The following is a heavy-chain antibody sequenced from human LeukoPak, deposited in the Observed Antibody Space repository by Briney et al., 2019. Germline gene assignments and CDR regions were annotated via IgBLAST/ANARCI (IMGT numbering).Heavy chain of an antibody. D-gene: IGHD2-8*01. CDR1: GGSISSSTYH. CDR3: ARLLGAVLGTSGH. V-gene: IGHV4-39*01. Sequence: PSETVSLTCTVSGGSISSSTYHWGWIRQPPGKGLDWIGSIYYTGSTYYNPSLKSRVTISVDTSKNQFSLKLSSVTAADTAVYYCARLLGAVLGTSGHWGQGTLVTVSS. CDR2: IYYTGST. J-gene: IGHJ4*02.